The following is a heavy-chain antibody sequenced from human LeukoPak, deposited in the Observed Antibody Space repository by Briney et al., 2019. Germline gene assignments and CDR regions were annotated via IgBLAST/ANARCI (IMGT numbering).Heavy chain of an antibody. Sequence: GGSLRLSCAASGFTFYTYGMHWVRQAPGKGLEYVSGIGPDGGTTYYANSVKGRFTISRDNAKYMLYPQMDSLTPDDLAVYYCARGAQLTDYWGQGTLVTVSS. CDR2: IGPDGGTT. CDR3: ARGAQLTDY. V-gene: IGHV3-64*01. J-gene: IGHJ4*02. D-gene: IGHD6-13*01. CDR1: GFTFYTYG.